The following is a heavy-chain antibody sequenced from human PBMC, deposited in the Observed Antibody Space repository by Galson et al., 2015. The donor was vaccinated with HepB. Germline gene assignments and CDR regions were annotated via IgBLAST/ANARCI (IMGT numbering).Heavy chain of an antibody. V-gene: IGHV3-48*01. Sequence: SLRLSCAASGFTFSSYSMNWVRQAPGKGLEWVSYISSSSSTIYYADSVKGRFTISRDNAKNSLDLQMNSLRAEDTAVYYCARGGYSSSLQCMDVWGQGTTVTVSS. D-gene: IGHD6-13*01. CDR3: ARGGYSSSLQCMDV. J-gene: IGHJ6*02. CDR1: GFTFSSYS. CDR2: ISSSSSTI.